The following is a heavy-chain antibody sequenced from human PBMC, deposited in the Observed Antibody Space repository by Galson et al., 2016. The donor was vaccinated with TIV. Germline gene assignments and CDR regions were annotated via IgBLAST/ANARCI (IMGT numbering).Heavy chain of an antibody. CDR2: INRDGSAT. CDR1: EFSFTEYW. Sequence: SLRLSCAASEFSFTEYWFNWVHHVPGKGLMRVSRINRDGSATYYGDSVKGRFTISRDNARNTVYLQMNSLRAEDTAVYYCIREFDYWGQGTLVTVSS. J-gene: IGHJ4*02. V-gene: IGHV3-74*01. CDR3: IREFDY.